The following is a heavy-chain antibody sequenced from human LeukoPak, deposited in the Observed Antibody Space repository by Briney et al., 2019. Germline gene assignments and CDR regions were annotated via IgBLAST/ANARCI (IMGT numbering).Heavy chain of an antibody. CDR3: ARRSVAGSLDY. J-gene: IGHJ4*02. CDR1: GFTFSTYW. Sequence: PGGSLILSCAASGFTFSTYWMSWVRQAPGKGLEWVANTKEDGGEKYYVDSVKGRFTISRDNPENSLYLQMNSLRAEDTAVYYCARRSVAGSLDYWGQGTLVTVSS. V-gene: IGHV3-7*01. D-gene: IGHD6-19*01. CDR2: TKEDGGEK.